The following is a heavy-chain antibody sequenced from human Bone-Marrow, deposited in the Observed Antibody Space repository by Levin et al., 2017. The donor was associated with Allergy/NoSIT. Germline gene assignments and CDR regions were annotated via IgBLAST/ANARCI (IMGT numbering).Heavy chain of an antibody. CDR2: ICGSDTNS. CDR1: TCSTYA. Sequence: TCSTYAWSWVRQAPGKGLEWVSGICGSDTNSYYSNSVKGRFTISRDNSKNTLYLQMNSLRAEDTALYYCAKGGGGSCYSTLDYWGRGTLVTVSS. D-gene: IGHD2-15*01. J-gene: IGHJ4*02. CDR3: AKGGGGSCYSTLDY. V-gene: IGHV3-23*01.